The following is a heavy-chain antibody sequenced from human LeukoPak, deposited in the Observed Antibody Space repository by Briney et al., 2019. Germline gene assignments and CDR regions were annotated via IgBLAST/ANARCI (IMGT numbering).Heavy chain of an antibody. Sequence: GGSLRLSCSASGFTFSSYAMHWVRQAPGKGLEYVSAISSNGGGTYYADSVKGRFTISRDNSKNTLYLQMSSLRAEDTAVYYCVKALKVSGLGDSSGYFEYWGQGTLVTVSS. J-gene: IGHJ4*02. CDR2: ISSNGGGT. D-gene: IGHD3-22*01. CDR3: VKALKVSGLGDSSGYFEY. V-gene: IGHV3-64D*09. CDR1: GFTFSSYA.